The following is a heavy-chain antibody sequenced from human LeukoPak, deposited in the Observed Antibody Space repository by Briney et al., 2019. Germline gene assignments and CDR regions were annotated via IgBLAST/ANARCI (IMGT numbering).Heavy chain of an antibody. CDR3: ARLRGVVPAASKRFDP. Sequence: PSETLSLTCAVYGGSFSGYYWSWIRQPPGKGLEWIGEINHSGSTNYNPSLKSRVTISVDTSKNQFSLKLSSVTAADTAVYYCARLRGVVPAASKRFDPWGQGTLVTVSS. V-gene: IGHV4-34*01. J-gene: IGHJ5*02. CDR2: INHSGST. D-gene: IGHD2-2*01. CDR1: GGSFSGYY.